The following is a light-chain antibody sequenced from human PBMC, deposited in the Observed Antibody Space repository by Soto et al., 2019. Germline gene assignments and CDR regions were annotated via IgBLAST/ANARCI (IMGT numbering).Light chain of an antibody. CDR3: QQTNSFPPT. V-gene: IGKV1-12*01. J-gene: IGKJ2*01. CDR1: QGISTW. CDR2: AAS. Sequence: DIQMTQSPSSVSASVGDRVTITCRASQGISTWLAWYQQKPGKAPKLLIFAASRLQSGVPSRFSGSGSGTAFTLTINSLQPEDFATNFCQQTNSFPPTFGQGTKLEIK.